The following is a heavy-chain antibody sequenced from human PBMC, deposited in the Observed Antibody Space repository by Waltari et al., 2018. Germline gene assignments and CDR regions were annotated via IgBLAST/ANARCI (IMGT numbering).Heavy chain of an antibody. CDR3: ARGDGGSGLGASDI. J-gene: IGHJ3*02. V-gene: IGHV3-33*01. Sequence: QVQLVESGGGVVQSGRSLRLSCVGSGFPFTTHGLNWVRQAPGKGLEWVAVIWYDGSNKNYVDSVKGRFTISRDNSKNTMYLEMNRLRAEDTAVYFCARGDGGSGLGASDIWGQGTMVTVSS. CDR1: GFPFTTHG. CDR2: IWYDGSNK. D-gene: IGHD3-3*01.